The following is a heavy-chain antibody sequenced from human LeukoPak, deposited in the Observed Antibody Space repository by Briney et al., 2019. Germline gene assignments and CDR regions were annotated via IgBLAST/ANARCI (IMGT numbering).Heavy chain of an antibody. D-gene: IGHD3-22*01. CDR2: INWNGGST. Sequence: GGSLRLSCAASGFTFDDYGMSWVRQAPGKGLEWVSGINWNGGSTGYADSVKGRFTISRDSAKNSLYLQMNSLRAEDTALYYCARANYYDSSGYPVPFDPWGQGTLVTVSS. CDR1: GFTFDDYG. CDR3: ARANYYDSSGYPVPFDP. J-gene: IGHJ5*02. V-gene: IGHV3-20*04.